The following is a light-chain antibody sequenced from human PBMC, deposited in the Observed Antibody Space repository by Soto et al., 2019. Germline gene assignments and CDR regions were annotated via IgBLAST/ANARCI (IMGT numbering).Light chain of an antibody. J-gene: IGLJ1*01. CDR1: SPNVGTNP. V-gene: IGLV1-44*01. CDR2: TNS. Sequence: QSALTQPPSASGTPGQTVTISCSISSPNVGTNPVAWYQQLPGTAPKLLIYTNSQRPLGVPVRFSGSKSGTSASLAISGLQSEDEGDYYCETWDDNVYVFGTGTKVTVL. CDR3: ETWDDNVYV.